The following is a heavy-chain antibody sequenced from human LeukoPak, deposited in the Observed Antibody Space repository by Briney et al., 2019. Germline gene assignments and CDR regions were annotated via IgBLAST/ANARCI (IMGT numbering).Heavy chain of an antibody. CDR1: GFTFRNYE. J-gene: IGHJ4*02. CDR3: ATGGTSTTPYY. CDR2: ISSGGITI. V-gene: IGHV3-48*03. D-gene: IGHD1-1*01. Sequence: SGGSLRLSCAASGFTFRNYEMNWVRQAPGKGLECVSYISSGGITIYYADSVKGRFTISRDNAKNSLYLQINSLRAEDTALYYCATGGTSTTPYYWGQGTLVTVSS.